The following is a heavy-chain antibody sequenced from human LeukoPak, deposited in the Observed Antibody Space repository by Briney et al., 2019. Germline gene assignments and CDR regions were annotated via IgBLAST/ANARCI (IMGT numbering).Heavy chain of an antibody. CDR2: ISGSGGST. CDR1: GFTFSSYA. Sequence: GGSLRLSCAASGFTFSSYAMSWVRQAPGKGLEWVSAISGSGGSTYYADSVKGRFTISRDNSKNTLYLQVNSLRAEDTAVYYCAKEPAYSSGWYGVYYFDYWGQGTLVTVSS. CDR3: AKEPAYSSGWYGVYYFDY. D-gene: IGHD6-19*01. J-gene: IGHJ4*02. V-gene: IGHV3-23*01.